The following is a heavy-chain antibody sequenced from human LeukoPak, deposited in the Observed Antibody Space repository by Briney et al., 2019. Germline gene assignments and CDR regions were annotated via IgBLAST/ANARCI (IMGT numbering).Heavy chain of an antibody. J-gene: IGHJ4*02. V-gene: IGHV3-9*01. Sequence: GGSLRLSCAASGFTFDDYAMHWVRQAPGKGLEWVSGISWNSGSIVYADSVKSRFTISRDNAKNTLYLQMNSLRAEDTAVYYCARTRYYYDSSGYWVWGQGTLVTVSS. D-gene: IGHD3-22*01. CDR2: ISWNSGSI. CDR1: GFTFDDYA. CDR3: ARTRYYYDSSGYWV.